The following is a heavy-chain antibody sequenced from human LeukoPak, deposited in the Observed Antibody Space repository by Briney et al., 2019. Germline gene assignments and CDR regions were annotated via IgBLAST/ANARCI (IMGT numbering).Heavy chain of an antibody. D-gene: IGHD6-13*01. CDR1: GVSISSYY. Sequence: SETLSLTCTVSGVSISSYYWSWIRQPPGKGLEWIGYIYHSGSTNYNPSLKSRVTISADTSKDQFSLKLASVTAADTAVYYCATGYSSTWYYFDYWGQGTLVTVS. V-gene: IGHV4-59*01. J-gene: IGHJ4*02. CDR2: IYHSGST. CDR3: ATGYSSTWYYFDY.